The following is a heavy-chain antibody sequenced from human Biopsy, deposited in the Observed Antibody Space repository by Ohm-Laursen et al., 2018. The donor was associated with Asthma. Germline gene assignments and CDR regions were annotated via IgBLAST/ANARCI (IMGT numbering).Heavy chain of an antibody. CDR1: GFTFSDYY. CDR3: ARDRPITMVRGVIITFDP. D-gene: IGHD3-10*01. CDR2: INGKSNSI. Sequence: GSLRLSCTASGFTFSDYYMSWIRQAPGKGLEWISYINGKSNSIEYADSVKGRFTISRDNAKNSLYLQMNSLRAEDTAVYYCARDRPITMVRGVIITFDPWGQGTLVTVSS. V-gene: IGHV3-11*01. J-gene: IGHJ5*02.